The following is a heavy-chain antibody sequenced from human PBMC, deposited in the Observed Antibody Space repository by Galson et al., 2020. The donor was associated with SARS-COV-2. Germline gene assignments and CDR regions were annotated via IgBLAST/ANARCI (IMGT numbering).Heavy chain of an antibody. CDR2: IYPGDSDT. V-gene: IGHV5-51*01. J-gene: IGHJ4*02. CDR3: ARGEGFCSGGSCYSNY. D-gene: IGHD2-15*01. Sequence: GASLKISCQGSGYSFTSYWLGWVRQMPGKGLEWMGIIYPGDSDTRYSPSFQGQVTISADKSISTAYLQWSSLKASDTAMYYCARGEGFCSGGSCYSNYWGQGTLVTVSS. CDR1: GYSFTSYW.